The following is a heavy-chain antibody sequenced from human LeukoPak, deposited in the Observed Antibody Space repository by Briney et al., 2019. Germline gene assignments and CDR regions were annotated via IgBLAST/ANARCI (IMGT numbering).Heavy chain of an antibody. CDR2: INHSGST. Sequence: PSETLSLTCAVYGGSFSGYYWSWIRQPPGKGLEWIGEINHSGSTNYNPSLKSRVTISVDTSKNQFSLKLSSVTAADTAVYYCARIGSSGWYTGYYYGTDVWGQGTTVTVSS. CDR3: ARIGSSGWYTGYYYGTDV. D-gene: IGHD6-19*01. V-gene: IGHV4-34*01. CDR1: GGSFSGYY. J-gene: IGHJ6*02.